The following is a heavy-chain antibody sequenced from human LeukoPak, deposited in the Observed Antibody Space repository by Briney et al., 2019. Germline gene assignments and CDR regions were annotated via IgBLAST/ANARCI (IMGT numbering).Heavy chain of an antibody. CDR3: ATLGYCSSTSCYASFDP. J-gene: IGHJ5*02. V-gene: IGHV1-69*05. Sequence: GSSVKVSCKASGGTFSSYAISWVRQAPGQGLEWMGGIIPIFGTANYAQKFRGRVTITTDESTSTAYMELSSLRSEDTAVYYCATLGYCSSTSCYASFDPWGQGTLVTVSS. D-gene: IGHD2-2*01. CDR2: IIPIFGTA. CDR1: GGTFSSYA.